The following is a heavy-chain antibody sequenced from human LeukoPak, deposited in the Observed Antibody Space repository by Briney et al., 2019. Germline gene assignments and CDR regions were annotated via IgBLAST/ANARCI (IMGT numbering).Heavy chain of an antibody. Sequence: GGSLRLSCAASGFTFSSYWLTWVRQAPGKGLEWVANIKQDGSEKYYVDSVKGRFTISRDNAKNSLYLQMNSLRADDTAVYYCVKDSPPRYSGSPPAYWGQGTLVTVSS. V-gene: IGHV3-7*03. CDR3: VKDSPPRYSGSPPAY. CDR1: GFTFSSYW. D-gene: IGHD1-26*01. J-gene: IGHJ4*02. CDR2: IKQDGSEK.